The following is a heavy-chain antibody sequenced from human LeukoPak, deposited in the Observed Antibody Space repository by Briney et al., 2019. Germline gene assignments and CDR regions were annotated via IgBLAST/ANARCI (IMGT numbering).Heavy chain of an antibody. V-gene: IGHV3-23*01. CDR3: AKSYDYVWGSYRYFDY. CDR1: GFTFSSYS. J-gene: IGHJ4*02. Sequence: PGGSLRLSCAASGFTFSSYSMNWVRQAPGKGLEWVSAISGSGGSTYYADSVKGRFTISRDNSKNTLYLQMNSLRAEDTAVYYCAKSYDYVWGSYRYFDYWGQGTLVTVSS. D-gene: IGHD3-16*02. CDR2: ISGSGGST.